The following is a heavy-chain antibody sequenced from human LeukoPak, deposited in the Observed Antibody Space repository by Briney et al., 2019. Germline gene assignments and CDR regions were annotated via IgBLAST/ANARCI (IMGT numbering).Heavy chain of an antibody. CDR2: IYYSGST. J-gene: IGHJ6*02. CDR1: GGSISSSSYY. CDR3: ARESGSSGYYGMDV. Sequence: SETLSLTCTVSGGSISSSSYYWGWIRQPPGKGLEWIGSIYYSGSTYYNPSLKSRVTISVDTSKNQFSLKLSSVTAADTAVYYCARESGSSGYYGMDVWGQGTTVTVSS. V-gene: IGHV4-39*07. D-gene: IGHD1-26*01.